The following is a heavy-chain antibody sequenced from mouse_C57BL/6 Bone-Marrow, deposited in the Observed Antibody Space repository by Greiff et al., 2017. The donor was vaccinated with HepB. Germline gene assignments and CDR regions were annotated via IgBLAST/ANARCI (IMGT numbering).Heavy chain of an antibody. D-gene: IGHD2-10*02. Sequence: EVKLMESGGGLVKPGGSLKLSCAASGFTFSSYAMSWVRQTPEKRLEWVATISDGGSYTYYPDNVKGRFTISRDNAKNNLYLQMSHLKSEDTAMYYCARDRGSIYWYFDVWGTGTTVTVSS. J-gene: IGHJ1*03. CDR2: ISDGGSYT. CDR1: GFTFSSYA. CDR3: ARDRGSIYWYFDV. V-gene: IGHV5-4*01.